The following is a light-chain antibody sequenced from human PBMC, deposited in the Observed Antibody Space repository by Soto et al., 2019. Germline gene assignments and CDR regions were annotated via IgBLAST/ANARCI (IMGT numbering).Light chain of an antibody. J-gene: IGLJ3*02. Sequence: QSVVTQPPSVSGAPGQRVTISCIGSSSNIGAGYDVHWYQQLPGTAPKLLIHGNTNRPAGVPARFSASKSETSASLAITGLQADDEADYYCQSYDSSLSGPVFGGGTKLTVL. V-gene: IGLV1-40*01. CDR2: GNT. CDR1: SSNIGAGYD. CDR3: QSYDSSLSGPV.